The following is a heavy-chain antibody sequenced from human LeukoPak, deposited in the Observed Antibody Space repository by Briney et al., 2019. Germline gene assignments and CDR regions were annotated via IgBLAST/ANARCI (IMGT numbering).Heavy chain of an antibody. CDR3: ARGGGAGRYAFDI. CDR1: GFSFSGYS. Sequence: GGSLRLSCAASGFSFSGYSMNWVRQALGKGLEWVSYIGTGSSTIYYADSVKGRLTISRDNANNSLDLQMNSLRAEDTAVYYCARGGGAGRYAFDIWGQGTMVTVSS. V-gene: IGHV3-48*04. J-gene: IGHJ3*02. D-gene: IGHD3-16*01. CDR2: IGTGSSTI.